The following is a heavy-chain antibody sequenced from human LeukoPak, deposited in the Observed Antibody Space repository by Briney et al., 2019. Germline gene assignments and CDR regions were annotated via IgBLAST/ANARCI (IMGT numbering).Heavy chain of an antibody. CDR3: AKKKPGTYPFDS. D-gene: IGHD1-7*01. CDR2: IGTSGDA. V-gene: IGHV3-23*01. J-gene: IGHJ4*02. CDR1: GFTFRDYA. Sequence: GVSLRLSCEASGFTFRDYAMDWVRQAPGRGLEWISAIGTSGDAYYADSVKGRFTISRDNSKNTLHLQMGSLRVDDTALYYCAKKKPGTYPFDSWGQGTLVTVSS.